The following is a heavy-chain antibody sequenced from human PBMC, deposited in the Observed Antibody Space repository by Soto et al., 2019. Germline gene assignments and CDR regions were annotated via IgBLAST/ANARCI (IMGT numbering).Heavy chain of an antibody. D-gene: IGHD6-13*01. J-gene: IGHJ4*02. CDR1: GYTFTGYY. CDR2: INPNSGGT. Sequence: ASVKVSCKASGYTFTGYYMHWVRQAPGQGLEWMGWINPNSGGTNYAQKFQGRVTMTRDTSISTAYMELSRLRSDDTAVYYCARGSSSSWYYCDYWGQGTLVTVSS. CDR3: ARGSSSSWYYCDY. V-gene: IGHV1-2*02.